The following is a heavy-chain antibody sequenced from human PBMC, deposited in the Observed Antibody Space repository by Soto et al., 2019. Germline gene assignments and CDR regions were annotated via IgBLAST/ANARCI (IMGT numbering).Heavy chain of an antibody. CDR1: GGSISSYY. D-gene: IGHD5-18*01. CDR2: IYYSGST. V-gene: IGHV4-59*01. J-gene: IGHJ4*02. Sequence: PSDTLSLTCTVSGGSISSYYWSWIRQPPGKGLEWIGYIYYSGSTNYNPSLKSRVTISVDTSKNQFSLKLSSVTAADTAVYYCARDDYSYGYFDYWGQGTLVTVSS. CDR3: ARDDYSYGYFDY.